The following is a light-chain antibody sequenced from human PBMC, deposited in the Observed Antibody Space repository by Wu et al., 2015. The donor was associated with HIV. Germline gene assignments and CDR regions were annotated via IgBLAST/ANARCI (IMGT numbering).Light chain of an antibody. CDR1: QSVSSSY. CDR2: GAS. J-gene: IGKJ2*01. Sequence: EIVLTQSPGTLSLSPGERATLSCRASQSVSSSYLAWYQQKPGQAPRLLIYGASSRATGIPDRFSGSGSGTDFTLTISRLEPEDFAVYYCQQYTTSPFNFGQGTKLDIK. CDR3: QQYTTSPFN. V-gene: IGKV3-20*01.